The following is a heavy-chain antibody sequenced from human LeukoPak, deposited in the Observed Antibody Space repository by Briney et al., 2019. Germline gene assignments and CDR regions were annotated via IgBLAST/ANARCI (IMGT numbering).Heavy chain of an antibody. J-gene: IGHJ4*02. Sequence: PSETLSLTCTVSGDSISSSYWSSIRQPAGKGLEYIGRIYISGSTNYNPSLKSRVTMSLDTSKNQFSLKPSSVTAADTAVYYCSRERDQVAAIRFDYWGRGTLVTVSS. CDR3: SRERDQVAAIRFDY. CDR1: GDSISSSY. V-gene: IGHV4-4*07. D-gene: IGHD5-12*01. CDR2: IYISGST.